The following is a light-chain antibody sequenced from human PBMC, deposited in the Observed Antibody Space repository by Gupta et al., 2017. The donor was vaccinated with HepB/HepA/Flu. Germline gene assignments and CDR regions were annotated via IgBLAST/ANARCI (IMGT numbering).Light chain of an antibody. CDR1: QSIGNR. Sequence: EIVLTQSPDFQSVPPNEKVTITCRASQSIGNRLNWYQQKPEQSPKLLIKYSSQYSSGVPSRFSGSGYGTDCTRTIKSLEAEDAAAYYCQQCSSLPFTFGHGTNLDVK. CDR3: QQCSSLPFT. CDR2: YSS. J-gene: IGKJ3*01. V-gene: IGKV6D-21*02.